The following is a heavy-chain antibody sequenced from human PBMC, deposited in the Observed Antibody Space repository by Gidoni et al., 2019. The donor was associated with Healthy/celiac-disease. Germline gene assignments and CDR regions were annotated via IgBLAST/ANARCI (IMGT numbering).Heavy chain of an antibody. V-gene: IGHV2-5*02. CDR3: AHTLAGDLYCSSTSCFYPGRGAFDI. D-gene: IGHD2-2*01. J-gene: IGHJ3*02. CDR1: GFSLSTSGEV. Sequence: QITLKESGPTLVKPTKTLTLTCTFPGFSLSTSGEVVVWIRQPPGKALEWLALIYWDDDKRYSPSLKSRLTITKDTSKNQVVLTMTNMDPVDTATYYCAHTLAGDLYCSSTSCFYPGRGAFDIWGQGTMVTVSS. CDR2: IYWDDDK.